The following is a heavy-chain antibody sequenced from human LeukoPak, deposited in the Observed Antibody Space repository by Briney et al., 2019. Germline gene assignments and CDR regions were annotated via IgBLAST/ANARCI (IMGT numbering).Heavy chain of an antibody. V-gene: IGHV3-21*01. D-gene: IGHD5-12*01. CDR1: GFTFSSYS. CDR3: ARGDGYSGYDFGDY. CDR2: ISSSSSYI. J-gene: IGHJ4*02. Sequence: GGSLRLSCAASGFTFSSYSMNWVRQAPGKGLEWVSSISSSSSYIYYADSVKGRFTISRDNPKNSLYLQMNSLRAEDTAVYYCARGDGYSGYDFGDYWGQGTLVTVSS.